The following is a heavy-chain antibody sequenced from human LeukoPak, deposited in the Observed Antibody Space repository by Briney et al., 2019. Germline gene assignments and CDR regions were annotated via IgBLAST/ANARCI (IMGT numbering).Heavy chain of an antibody. Sequence: GGSLRLSCAASGFTFSTYWMSWVRQAPGKGLEWVANIKQDGSEKYYVDSVKGRFTISRDNAKNSLYLQMNSLRAEDTAVYYCAREWGPLLYPGLHDYWGQGTLVTVSS. CDR3: AREWGPLLYPGLHDY. J-gene: IGHJ4*02. D-gene: IGHD2-2*02. CDR1: GFTFSTYW. CDR2: IKQDGSEK. V-gene: IGHV3-7*01.